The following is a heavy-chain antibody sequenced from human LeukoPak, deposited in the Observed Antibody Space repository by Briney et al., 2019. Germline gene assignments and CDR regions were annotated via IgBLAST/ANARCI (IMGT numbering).Heavy chain of an antibody. V-gene: IGHV3-30*03. D-gene: IGHD3-22*01. CDR2: ISYDGSNK. CDR1: GFTFSSYG. CDR3: ATTIVVMNFDY. Sequence: GGSLRLSCAASGFTFSSYGMHWVRQAPGKGLEWVAVISYDGSNKYYADSVKGRFTISRDNSKNTLYLQMNSPRAEDTAVYYCATTIVVMNFDYWGQGTLVTVSS. J-gene: IGHJ4*02.